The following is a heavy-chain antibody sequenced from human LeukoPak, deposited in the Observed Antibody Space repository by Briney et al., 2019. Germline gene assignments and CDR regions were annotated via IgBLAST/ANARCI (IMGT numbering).Heavy chain of an antibody. CDR3: ARVRYSYGLRPSYYFDY. J-gene: IGHJ4*02. CDR2: IYSGGST. D-gene: IGHD5-18*01. CDR1: GFTVSSNY. V-gene: IGHV3-53*04. Sequence: GGSLRLSCAASGFTVSSNYMSWVRQAPGKGLGWVSVIYSGGSTYYADSVKGRFTISRHNSKNTLYLQMNSLRAEDTAVYYCARVRYSYGLRPSYYFDYWGQGTLVTVSS.